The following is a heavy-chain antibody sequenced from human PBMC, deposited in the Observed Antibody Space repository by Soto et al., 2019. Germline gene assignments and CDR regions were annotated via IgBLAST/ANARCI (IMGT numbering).Heavy chain of an antibody. CDR1: GDSVSSNSAA. V-gene: IGHV6-1*01. CDR3: ARIKAVGRYCSGGSCSGIDMDV. CDR2: TYYRSKWYN. Sequence: SQTLSLTCAISGDSVSSNSAAWNWIRQSPSRGLEWLGRTYYRSKWYNDYAVSVKSRITINPDTSKNQFSLQLNSVTPEDTAVYYCARIKAVGRYCSGGSCSGIDMDVWGKGTTVTVSS. J-gene: IGHJ6*03. D-gene: IGHD2-15*01.